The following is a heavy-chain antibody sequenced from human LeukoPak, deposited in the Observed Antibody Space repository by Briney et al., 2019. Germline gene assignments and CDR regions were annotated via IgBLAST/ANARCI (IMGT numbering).Heavy chain of an antibody. D-gene: IGHD5-12*01. J-gene: IGHJ4*02. CDR3: AKEIFSGLLYIDY. V-gene: IGHV3-74*01. Sequence: LPGGSLRLSCAVSGFTFRTYWMHWVRQVPGEGLVWVSRINEDGSITNYADSVKGRFSISRDNAKNTLYLQMNSLRAEDTAVYYCAKEIFSGLLYIDYWGQGTLVTVSS. CDR2: INEDGSIT. CDR1: GFTFRTYW.